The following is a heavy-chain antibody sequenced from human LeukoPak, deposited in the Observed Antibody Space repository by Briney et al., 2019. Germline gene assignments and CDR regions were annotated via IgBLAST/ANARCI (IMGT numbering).Heavy chain of an antibody. CDR2: ICHTEKT. CDR3: ARNGPTAAGAFDI. Sequence: PSETLSLTCGVSGGSIITSNWWTWVRQPPGKGLEWIGEICHTEKTNYNPSLKSRVTISLDKSKNQFSLKLTSVAAADTAVYYCARNGPTAAGAFDIWGQGTTVIVSS. V-gene: IGHV4/OR15-8*02. J-gene: IGHJ3*02. D-gene: IGHD6-13*01. CDR1: GGSIITSNW.